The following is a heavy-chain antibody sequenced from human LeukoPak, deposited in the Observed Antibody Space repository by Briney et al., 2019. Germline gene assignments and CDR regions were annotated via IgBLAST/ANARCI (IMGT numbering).Heavy chain of an antibody. CDR1: GGSFSGYY. D-gene: IGHD3-10*01. Sequence: PSETLSLTCAVYGGSFSGYYWSWIRQPPGKGLEWIGEINHSGSTNYNPSLKSRVTISVDTSKNQFSLKLSSVTAADTAVYYCARHGYRPGRLTYYYGSGSSAFDYWGQGTLVTVSS. J-gene: IGHJ4*02. CDR2: INHSGST. V-gene: IGHV4-34*01. CDR3: ARHGYRPGRLTYYYGSGSSAFDY.